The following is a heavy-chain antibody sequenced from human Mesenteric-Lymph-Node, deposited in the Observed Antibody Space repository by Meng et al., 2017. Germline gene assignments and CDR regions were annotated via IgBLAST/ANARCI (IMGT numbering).Heavy chain of an antibody. Sequence: GGSLRLSCAASGFTFNICSMSWVRQAPGRGLEWVATIKQDGNDKYYVDSVRGRFTISRDNAGNSLYLQMNSLRAEDTAVYYCARVERDYGDAFDIWGQGTMVTVSS. J-gene: IGHJ3*02. CDR1: GFTFNICS. D-gene: IGHD4-17*01. V-gene: IGHV3-7*01. CDR2: IKQDGNDK. CDR3: ARVERDYGDAFDI.